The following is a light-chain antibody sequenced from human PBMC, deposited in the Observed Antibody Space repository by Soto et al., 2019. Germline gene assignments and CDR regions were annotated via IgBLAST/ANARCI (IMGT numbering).Light chain of an antibody. CDR3: CSYAGSPYV. J-gene: IGLJ1*01. CDR2: DVS. V-gene: IGLV2-11*01. CDR1: SSDVGDYNY. Sequence: SALPQPRSVSGSPGQSVAISCTGTSSDVGDYNYVSWYQQHPGKAPKVMIYDVSKRPSGVPDRFSGSKSGNTASLTISGLQAEDEADYYCCSYAGSPYVFGTGTKVTVL.